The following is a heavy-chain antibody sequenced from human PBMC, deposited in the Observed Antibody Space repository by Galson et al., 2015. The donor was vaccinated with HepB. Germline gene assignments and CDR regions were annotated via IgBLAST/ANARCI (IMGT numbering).Heavy chain of an antibody. Sequence: SLRLSCAASGFTFSSYAMSWVRQAPGKGLEWVSAISGSGGSTYYADSVKGRFTISRDNSKNTLYLQMNSLRAEDTAVYYCAKRVEVPYYYYYMDVWGKGTTVTVSS. CDR3: AKRVEVPYYYYYMDV. D-gene: IGHD2-15*01. CDR2: ISGSGGST. CDR1: GFTFSSYA. J-gene: IGHJ6*03. V-gene: IGHV3-23*01.